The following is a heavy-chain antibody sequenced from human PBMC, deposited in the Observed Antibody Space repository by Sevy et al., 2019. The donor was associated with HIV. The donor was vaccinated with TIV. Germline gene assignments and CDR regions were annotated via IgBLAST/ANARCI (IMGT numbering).Heavy chain of an antibody. Sequence: SETLSLTCTVSGGSISSSAYYWGWLRQPPGKGLEWIANIFYSGSAYYHPSLSGRVTISVDTSKNQFSLRLNSVTAADTAVYYCARQGGVVDRAFDFWGQGSLVTVSS. CDR1: GGSISSSAYY. D-gene: IGHD3-10*01. J-gene: IGHJ4*02. CDR3: ARQGGVVDRAFDF. CDR2: IFYSGSA. V-gene: IGHV4-39*01.